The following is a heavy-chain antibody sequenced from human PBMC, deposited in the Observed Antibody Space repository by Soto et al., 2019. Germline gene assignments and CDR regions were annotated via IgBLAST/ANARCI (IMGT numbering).Heavy chain of an antibody. V-gene: IGHV1-69*08. D-gene: IGHD3-10*01. CDR1: GGTFSSYT. CDR2: IIPIVNKP. J-gene: IGHJ4*02. CDR3: ARAYGSGSYRHFDS. Sequence: QVQLVQSGAEVKKPGSSVKVSCKASGGTFSSYTFNWVRQAPGQGLEWMGRIIPIVNKPNYAQKFQGRVTITADKSTSTAYMELSSLRSEETAVYYCARAYGSGSYRHFDSWGQGTLVTVSS.